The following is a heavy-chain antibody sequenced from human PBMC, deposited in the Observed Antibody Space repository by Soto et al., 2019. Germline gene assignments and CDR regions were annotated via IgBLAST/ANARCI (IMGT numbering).Heavy chain of an antibody. CDR2: IIPIFGTA. V-gene: IGHV1-69*13. CDR1: GGTFSRYA. CDR3: AVVVVAATHPSYDY. J-gene: IGHJ4*02. D-gene: IGHD2-15*01. Sequence: ASVKVSCKASGGTFSRYAISWVGQAPGQGLEWMGGIIPIFGTANYAQKFQGRVTITADESTSTAYMELSSLRSEDTAVYYCAVVVVAATHPSYDYWGQGTLVTVS.